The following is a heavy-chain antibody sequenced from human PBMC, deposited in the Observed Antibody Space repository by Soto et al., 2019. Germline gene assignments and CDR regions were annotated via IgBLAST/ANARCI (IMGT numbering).Heavy chain of an antibody. CDR3: ARLHQIAVAGNPYFEY. Sequence: PGESLKISCKGSGYRFTTYWIGWVRQMPGKGLEWMGIIYPGDSETTYSPSLQGQVTISADKYTSTAYLQWSSLKASDSGMYYCARLHQIAVAGNPYFEYWGPGTLVTVSS. V-gene: IGHV5-51*01. D-gene: IGHD6-19*01. CDR1: GYRFTTYW. J-gene: IGHJ4*02. CDR2: IYPGDSET.